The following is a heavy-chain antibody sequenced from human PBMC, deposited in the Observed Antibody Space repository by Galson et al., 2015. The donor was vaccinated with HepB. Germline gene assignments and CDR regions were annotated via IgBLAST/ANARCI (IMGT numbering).Heavy chain of an antibody. J-gene: IGHJ4*02. D-gene: IGHD1-26*01. CDR1: GGTFSSYG. V-gene: IGHV1-69*04. Sequence: SVKVSCKASGGTFSSYGISWVRQAPGQGLEWMGRIIPILGMANYAQKFQARVTITADKSTSTAYMELSSLRSEDTAVYYCARGFQEGSPWELGDWGQGTLVTVSS. CDR3: ARGFQEGSPWELGD. CDR2: IIPILGMA.